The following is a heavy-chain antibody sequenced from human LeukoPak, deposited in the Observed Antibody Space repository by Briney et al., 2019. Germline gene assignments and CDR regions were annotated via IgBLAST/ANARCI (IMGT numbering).Heavy chain of an antibody. CDR2: ISGSGGST. V-gene: IGHV3-23*01. CDR1: GFTFDNYA. D-gene: IGHD4-17*01. Sequence: GGSLRLSCAASGFTFDNYAMSWVRQAPGKGLEWVSAISGSGGSTYYADSVKGRFAISRDNSKNTLYLQMNSLRAEDTAVYHCAKGNAVTTSLVFDIWGQGTMVTVSS. CDR3: AKGNAVTTSLVFDI. J-gene: IGHJ3*02.